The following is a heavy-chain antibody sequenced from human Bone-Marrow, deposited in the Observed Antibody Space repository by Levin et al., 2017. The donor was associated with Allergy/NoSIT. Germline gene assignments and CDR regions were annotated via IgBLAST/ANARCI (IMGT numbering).Heavy chain of an antibody. J-gene: IGHJ6*03. CDR1: GFTFSSYS. CDR2: VSGRSSSI. Sequence: GESLKISCAASGFTFSSYSMNWVRQAPGKGLEWVSYVSGRSSSIYYADSVKGRFTISIDNAKNSLYLQMNSLRAEDTAVYHCARDSLSYNYYYMDVWGKGTTVTVSS. V-gene: IGHV3-48*01. CDR3: ARDSLSYNYYYMDV.